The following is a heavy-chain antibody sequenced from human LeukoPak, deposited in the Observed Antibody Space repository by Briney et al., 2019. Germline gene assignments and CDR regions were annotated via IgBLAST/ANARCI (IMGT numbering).Heavy chain of an antibody. V-gene: IGHV3-30*03. CDR2: ISYDGSNK. Sequence: PGGSLRLSCAASGFTFSSYGMHWVRQAPGKGLEWVAIISYDGSNKYYADSVKGRFTISRDNSKNTLYLQMNSLRAEDTAVYYCARGGDIVVVPAAIPLGKSDYWGQGTLVTVSS. J-gene: IGHJ4*02. CDR1: GFTFSSYG. D-gene: IGHD2-2*02. CDR3: ARGGDIVVVPAAIPLGKSDY.